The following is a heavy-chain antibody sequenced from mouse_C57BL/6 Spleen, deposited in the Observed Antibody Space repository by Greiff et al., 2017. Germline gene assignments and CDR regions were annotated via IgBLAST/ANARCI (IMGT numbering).Heavy chain of an antibody. J-gene: IGHJ2*01. CDR3: ARGRSLFDY. CDR2: ISSGSSTI. V-gene: IGHV5-17*01. Sequence: EVQGVESGGGLVKPGGSLKLSCAASGFTFSDYGMHWVRQAPEKGLEWVAYISSGSSTIYYADTVKGRFTISRDNAKNTRFLQMTSLRPEDTAMYYCARGRSLFDYWGQGTTLTVSS. CDR1: GFTFSDYG.